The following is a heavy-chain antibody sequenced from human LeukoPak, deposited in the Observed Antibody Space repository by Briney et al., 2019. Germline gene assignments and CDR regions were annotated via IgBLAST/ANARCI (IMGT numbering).Heavy chain of an antibody. V-gene: IGHV3-30*18. CDR1: GFTFSSYG. D-gene: IGHD6-13*01. Sequence: PGGSLRLSCAASGFTFSSYGMHWVRQAPGKGLEWVAVISYDGSNKYYADSVKGRFTISRDNSKNTLYLQMNSLRAVDTAVYYCAKDRSSWPGTFDYWGQGTLVTVSS. CDR3: AKDRSSWPGTFDY. CDR2: ISYDGSNK. J-gene: IGHJ4*02.